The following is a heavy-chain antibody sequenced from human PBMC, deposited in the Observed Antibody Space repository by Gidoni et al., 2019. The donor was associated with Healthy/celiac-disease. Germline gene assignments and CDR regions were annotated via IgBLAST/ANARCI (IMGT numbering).Heavy chain of an antibody. J-gene: IGHJ4*02. Sequence: QVQLVASGGGVVQLGRSLRLSCAASGFTFCSYAMHWVRQAPGKGLEWVAVISYDGSNKYYADSVKGRFTISRDNSKNTLYLQMNSVRAEDTAVYYCAREMYYYGSGSPFDYWGQGTLVTVSS. CDR3: AREMYYYGSGSPFDY. V-gene: IGHV3-30*04. CDR1: GFTFCSYA. D-gene: IGHD3-10*01. CDR2: ISYDGSNK.